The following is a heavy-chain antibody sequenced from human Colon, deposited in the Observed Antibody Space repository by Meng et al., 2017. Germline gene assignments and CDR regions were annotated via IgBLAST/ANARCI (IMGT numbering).Heavy chain of an antibody. J-gene: IGHJ4*02. V-gene: IGHV4-34*02. D-gene: IGHD2-15*01. CDR3: SSLLTLDY. Sequence: QVPLQQWGPGLLKRSETLTLTCAINAGPFSGYYWGWIRRAPGKGLELIGEINHSGDTHYNPSLKSRVFMSFDTSKKQFSLHLSSVTAADTAVYYCSSLLTLDYWGPGTLVTVSS. CDR1: AGPFSGYY. CDR2: INHSGDT.